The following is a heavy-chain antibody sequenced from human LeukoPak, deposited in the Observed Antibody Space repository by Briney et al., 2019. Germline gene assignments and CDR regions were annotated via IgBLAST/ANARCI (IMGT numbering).Heavy chain of an antibody. CDR2: ISSNGGST. CDR3: VKDDRDYGDYVH. V-gene: IGHV3-64D*06. Sequence: SGGSLRLSCSASGFTLSSYAMHWVRQAPGKGLEYVSAISSNGGSTYYADSVKGRFTVSRDNSKNTLYLQMSSLRAEDTAVYYCVKDDRDYGDYVHWGQGTLVTVS. CDR1: GFTLSSYA. J-gene: IGHJ4*02. D-gene: IGHD4-17*01.